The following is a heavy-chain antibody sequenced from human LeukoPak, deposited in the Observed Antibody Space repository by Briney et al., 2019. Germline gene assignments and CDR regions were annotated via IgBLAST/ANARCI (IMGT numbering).Heavy chain of an antibody. V-gene: IGHV1-8*02. CDR2: MNPNSGNT. J-gene: IGHJ4*02. CDR1: GFPFTSYA. D-gene: IGHD3-10*01. Sequence: ASVKVSCKACGFPFTSYAIHWVRQAPGQRLEWMGWMNPNSGNTGYAQKFQGRVTMTRNTSISTAYMELSGLRSEDTAVYYCATSLYGSGSLGYWGQGTLVTVSS. CDR3: ATSLYGSGSLGY.